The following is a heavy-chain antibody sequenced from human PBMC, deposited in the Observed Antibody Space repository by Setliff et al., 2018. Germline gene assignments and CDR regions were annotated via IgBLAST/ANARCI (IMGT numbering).Heavy chain of an antibody. J-gene: IGHJ4*02. CDR2: IKSKADGGTA. CDR3: ATRLGDF. V-gene: IGHV3-15*01. CDR1: GFTFSDAW. Sequence: GGSLRLSCAASGFTFSDAWMNWVRQAPGKGLEWVGRIKSKADGGTADYAAPVKGRFSISRDDSKNTVYLQMNSLKTEDTAVYFCATRLGDFWGQGTLVTVSS.